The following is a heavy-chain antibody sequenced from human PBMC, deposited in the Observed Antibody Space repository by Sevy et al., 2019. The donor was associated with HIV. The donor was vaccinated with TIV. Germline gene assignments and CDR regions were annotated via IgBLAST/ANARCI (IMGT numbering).Heavy chain of an antibody. J-gene: IGHJ4*02. V-gene: IGHV3-21*01. CDR1: GFTFSSYS. Sequence: GGSLRLSCAASGFTFSSYSMNWVRQAPGKGLEWVSSISSSSSYIYYADSVKGRFTISRDNAKNSLYLQMNSLRAEDTAVYYCARGLLLWFRELLQTLDYWGQGTLVTVSS. D-gene: IGHD3-10*01. CDR2: ISSSSSYI. CDR3: ARGLLLWFRELLQTLDY.